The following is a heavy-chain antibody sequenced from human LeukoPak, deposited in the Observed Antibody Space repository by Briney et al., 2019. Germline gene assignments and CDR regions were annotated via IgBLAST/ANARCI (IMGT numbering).Heavy chain of an antibody. CDR1: GFTFSSYS. J-gene: IGHJ6*02. Sequence: GGSLRLSCAASGFTFSSYSMTWVRQAPGKGLEWVSSISSSSSYIYYADSVKGRFTISRDNAKNSLYLQMNSLRAEDTAVYYCARDPYCSSTGCYTLLYYYGMDVWGQGTTVTVSS. CDR3: ARDPYCSSTGCYTLLYYYGMDV. D-gene: IGHD2-2*02. V-gene: IGHV3-21*01. CDR2: ISSSSSYI.